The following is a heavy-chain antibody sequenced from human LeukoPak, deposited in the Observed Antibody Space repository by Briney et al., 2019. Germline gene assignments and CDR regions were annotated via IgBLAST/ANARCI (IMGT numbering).Heavy chain of an antibody. CDR3: ARDPNAMVRGVIPKFDY. CDR1: GFTFSSYE. V-gene: IGHV3-48*03. D-gene: IGHD3-10*01. Sequence: PGGSLRLSCAASGFTFSSYEMNWVRQAPGKGLEWVSYISGSGSTIYYADSVKGRFTISRDNAKNSLYLQMNSLRAEDTAVYYCARDPNAMVRGVIPKFDYWGQGTLVTVSS. J-gene: IGHJ4*02. CDR2: ISGSGSTI.